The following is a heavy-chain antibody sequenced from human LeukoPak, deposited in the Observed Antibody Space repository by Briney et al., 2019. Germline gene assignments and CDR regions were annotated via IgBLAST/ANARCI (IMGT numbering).Heavy chain of an antibody. J-gene: IGHJ5*02. CDR1: GYTFTSYY. D-gene: IGHD2-15*01. V-gene: IGHV1-46*03. Sequence: GASVKVSCKTSGYTFTSYYMHWVRQAPGQGLEWMGAIAPSDGGTNYAQKFQGRVTMTRDTSTSTVYMDLSSLRSEDTAVYYCTREGGCSGGSCYRLDPWGQGALVTVSS. CDR3: TREGGCSGGSCYRLDP. CDR2: IAPSDGGT.